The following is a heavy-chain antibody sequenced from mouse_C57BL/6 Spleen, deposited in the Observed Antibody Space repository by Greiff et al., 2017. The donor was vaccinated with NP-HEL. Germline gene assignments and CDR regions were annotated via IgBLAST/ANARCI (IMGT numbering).Heavy chain of an antibody. Sequence: QVQLQQPGAELVRPGTSVKLSCKASGYTFTSYWMHWVKQRPGQGLEWIGVIDPSDSYTNYNQKFKGKATLTVDTSSSTDYMQLSNLTSEDSAVYYCARSYGSSYDYFDYWGQGTTLTVSS. J-gene: IGHJ2*01. CDR3: ARSYGSSYDYFDY. V-gene: IGHV1-59*01. D-gene: IGHD1-1*01. CDR1: GYTFTSYW. CDR2: IDPSDSYT.